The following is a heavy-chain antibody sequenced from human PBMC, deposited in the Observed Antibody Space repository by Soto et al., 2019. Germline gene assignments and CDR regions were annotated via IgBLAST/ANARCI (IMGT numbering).Heavy chain of an antibody. CDR3: AARGSYFGH. V-gene: IGHV4-31*03. D-gene: IGHD1-26*01. J-gene: IGHJ4*02. CDR2: IHSSGRT. Sequence: PSETLSLTCTVSGGSINSYGYYWSWIRQHPGKGLEWIGYIHSSGRTDYNPSLKSRVTISGDTSKNQFSLKMSSVTAADTAVYYCAARGSYFGHWGQGTLVTVSS. CDR1: GGSINSYGYY.